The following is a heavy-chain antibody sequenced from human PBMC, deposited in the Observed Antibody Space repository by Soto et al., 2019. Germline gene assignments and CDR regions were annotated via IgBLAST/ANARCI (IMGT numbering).Heavy chain of an antibody. CDR3: ARGREVAAPNDAFDI. CDR2: IYSGGST. J-gene: IGHJ3*02. V-gene: IGHV3-66*01. CDR1: GFTVSSNY. Sequence: EVQLVESGGGLVQPGGSLRLSCAASGFTVSSNYMSWVRQAPGKGLEGVSVIYSGGSTYYADSVKGRFTISRDNSKNTLYLQMNSLRAEDTAVYYCARGREVAAPNDAFDIWGQGTMVTVSS. D-gene: IGHD2-15*01.